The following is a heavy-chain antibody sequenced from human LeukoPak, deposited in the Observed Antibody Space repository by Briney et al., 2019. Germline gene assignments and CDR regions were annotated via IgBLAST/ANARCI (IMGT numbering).Heavy chain of an antibody. CDR3: AKDNVAYTTTWYYFDS. D-gene: IGHD6-13*01. V-gene: IGHV3-23*01. Sequence: PGGSLRRSCAASGFIFSNYAMSWVRQAPGKGLEWISAISGNGDNPFYADFVKGRFIISRDNSKNTLYLQVNSLRAEDTALYFCAKDNVAYTTTWYYFDSWGRGTLVTVSS. J-gene: IGHJ4*02. CDR1: GFIFSNYA. CDR2: ISGNGDNP.